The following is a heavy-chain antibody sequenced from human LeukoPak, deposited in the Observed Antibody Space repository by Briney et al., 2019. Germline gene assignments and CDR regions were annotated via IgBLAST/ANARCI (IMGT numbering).Heavy chain of an antibody. D-gene: IGHD2-8*01. V-gene: IGHV1-18*01. Sequence: ASVKVSCKASGYTFISYGISWMRQAPGQGLEWMGWISAYNGNTNNAQKFQGRVTVTTDTSTSTAYMELRSLRSDDTAVYYCARVMGPPDYWGQGTLVTVSS. CDR3: ARVMGPPDY. CDR2: ISAYNGNT. CDR1: GYTFISYG. J-gene: IGHJ4*02.